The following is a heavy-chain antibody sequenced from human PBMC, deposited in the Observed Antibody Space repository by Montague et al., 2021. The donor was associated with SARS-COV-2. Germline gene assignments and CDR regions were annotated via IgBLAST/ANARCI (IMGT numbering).Heavy chain of an antibody. CDR1: GGSFSGYY. CDR2: TNDSGRT. V-gene: IGHV4-34*01. D-gene: IGHD2-15*01. J-gene: IGHJ6*02. Sequence: SETLSLTCAVYGGSFSGYYWSWIRQPPGRGLEWIGETNDSGRTNXNPSLKGRVTISVDTSKNQFSLRLSSVTAAETAVYYCARGYCSDSGCYYYYGMDVWGQGTTVTVSS. CDR3: ARGYCSDSGCYYYYGMDV.